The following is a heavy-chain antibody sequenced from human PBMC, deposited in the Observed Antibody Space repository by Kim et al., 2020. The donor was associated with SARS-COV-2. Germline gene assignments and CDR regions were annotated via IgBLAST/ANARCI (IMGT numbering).Heavy chain of an antibody. CDR3: ARGPGGQSGYFDL. Sequence: SETLSLTCTVSGGSISSGSYYWSWIRQPAGKGLEWIGRIYTSGSTNYNPSLKSRVTISVDTSKNQFSLKLSSVTAADTAVYYCARGPGGQSGYFDLWGRGTLVTVSS. CDR2: IYTSGST. V-gene: IGHV4-61*02. D-gene: IGHD3-16*01. J-gene: IGHJ2*01. CDR1: GGSISSGSYY.